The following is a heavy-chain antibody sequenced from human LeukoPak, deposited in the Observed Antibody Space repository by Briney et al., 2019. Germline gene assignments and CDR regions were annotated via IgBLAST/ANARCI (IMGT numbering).Heavy chain of an antibody. V-gene: IGHV5-51*01. CDR3: ARMTMYSGSYYGDY. J-gene: IGHJ4*02. Sequence: LGESLKVSCKGSGYSFTSSWIGCVRQMPGKGLEWMGIIYPGDSETRYSPSCQGQVTISADKSISTAHLQWSSLKASDTAMYYCARMTMYSGSYYGDYWGQGTLVSVSS. CDR2: IYPGDSET. D-gene: IGHD1-26*01. CDR1: GYSFTSSW.